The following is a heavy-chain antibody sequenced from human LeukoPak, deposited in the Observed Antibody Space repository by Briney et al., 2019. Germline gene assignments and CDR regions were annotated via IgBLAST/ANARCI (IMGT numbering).Heavy chain of an antibody. J-gene: IGHJ4*02. D-gene: IGHD3-22*01. CDR2: VRAYNGKP. V-gene: IGHV1-18*01. CDR1: VYAFTSYG. Sequence: AVKVSCKASVYAFTSYGISWVRRAPGPGLEGWGGVRAYNGKPTNAQTLKGRVTMTTATSTSTAHMELRSLRSHTTPVYSCASVYGSSGYPIDSTGQGTPVTAS. CDR3: ASVYGSSGYPIDS.